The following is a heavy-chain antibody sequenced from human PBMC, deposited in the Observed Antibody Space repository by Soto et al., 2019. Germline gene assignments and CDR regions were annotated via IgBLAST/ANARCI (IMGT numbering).Heavy chain of an antibody. J-gene: IGHJ5*02. CDR2: MNPVNGNA. D-gene: IGHD6-19*01. CDR3: ARAVGIAVTGLDL. Sequence: QEQLVQSGAEVKRPGASVKVSCRASGYTFTSSNINWVRQAAGQGPEWIGWMNPVNGNAAFAREFQGRVTMTRDTSTDTAYMEVGGLSSADTAIYYCARAVGIAVTGLDLWGPGTLVTVSS. CDR1: GYTFTSSN. V-gene: IGHV1-8*01.